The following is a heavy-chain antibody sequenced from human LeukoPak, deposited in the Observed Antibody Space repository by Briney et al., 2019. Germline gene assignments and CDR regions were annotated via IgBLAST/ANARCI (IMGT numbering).Heavy chain of an antibody. V-gene: IGHV3-30*18. D-gene: IGHD3-10*01. J-gene: IGHJ6*02. Sequence: PGGSLRLSCAASGFTFSSYGMHWVRQAPGKGLEWVAVIPYDGSNKYYADSVKGRFTISRDNSKNTLYLQMNSLRAEDTAVYYCAKDLYGSGSTSVFYYYYGMDVWGQGTTVTVSS. CDR2: IPYDGSNK. CDR3: AKDLYGSGSTSVFYYYYGMDV. CDR1: GFTFSSYG.